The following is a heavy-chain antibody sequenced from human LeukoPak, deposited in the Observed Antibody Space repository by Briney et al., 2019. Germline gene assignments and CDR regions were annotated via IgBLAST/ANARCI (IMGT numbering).Heavy chain of an antibody. CDR3: ARDLGSGWFGFD. J-gene: IGHJ4*02. V-gene: IGHV1-3*04. CDR2: INIGNGHT. CDR1: GYTFSNDA. Sequence: ASVKVSCKASGYTFSNDAIHWVRQAPGQRLGWMGWINIGNGHTEYSQKCQGRVTITRDTSASTAYMGLSSLTSEDTAVYYCARDLGSGWFGFDWGQRTLVTVSS. D-gene: IGHD6-19*01.